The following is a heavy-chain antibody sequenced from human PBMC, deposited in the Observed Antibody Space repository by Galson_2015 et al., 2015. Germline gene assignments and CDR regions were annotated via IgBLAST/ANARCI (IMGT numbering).Heavy chain of an antibody. CDR1: GFTFSDHA. V-gene: IGHV3-30-3*01. CDR3: ARDWFPWTQEGGMDV. D-gene: IGHD5-18*01. Sequence: SLRLSCAASGFTFSDHAMHWVRQAPGKGLEWVAVISYHEVNKYYADSVKGRFTISRDRSKNTLYLQMDSLRPEDTAVYYCARDWFPWTQEGGMDVWGQGTTVTVSS. J-gene: IGHJ6*02. CDR2: ISYHEVNK.